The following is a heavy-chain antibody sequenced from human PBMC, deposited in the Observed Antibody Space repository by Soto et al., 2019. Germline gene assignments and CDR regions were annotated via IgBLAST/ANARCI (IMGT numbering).Heavy chain of an antibody. Sequence: SETLSLTCTVSGGSVSSGSYYWSWIRQPPGKGLEWIGYIYYSGSTNYNPSLKSRVTISVDTSKNQFSLKLSSVTAADTAVYYCARDRVGAQSPLDFDYWGQGTLVTVSS. J-gene: IGHJ4*02. CDR3: ARDRVGAQSPLDFDY. V-gene: IGHV4-61*01. CDR2: IYYSGST. D-gene: IGHD1-26*01. CDR1: GGSVSSGSYY.